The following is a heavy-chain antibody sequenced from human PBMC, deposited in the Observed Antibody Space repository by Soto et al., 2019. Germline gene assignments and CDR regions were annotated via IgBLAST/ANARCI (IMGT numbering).Heavy chain of an antibody. CDR3: ARDPQDIVVVVAATPSYYMDV. CDR2: ISSSGSTI. D-gene: IGHD2-15*01. V-gene: IGHV3-11*01. J-gene: IGHJ6*03. Sequence: GGSLRLSCAASGFTFSDYYMSWIRQAPGKGLEWVSYISSSGSTIYYADSVKGRFTISRDNAKNSLYLQMNSLRAEDTAVYYCARDPQDIVVVVAATPSYYMDVWGKGTTVTVSS. CDR1: GFTFSDYY.